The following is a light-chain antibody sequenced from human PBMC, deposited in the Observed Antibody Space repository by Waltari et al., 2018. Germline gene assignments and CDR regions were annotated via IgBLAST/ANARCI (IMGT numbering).Light chain of an antibody. V-gene: IGKV3-11*01. CDR3: QQRINWPLT. CDR2: DAS. CDR1: QSVRSF. J-gene: IGKJ4*01. Sequence: EFVLTQSPDTLSLSPGESATLSCRTSQSVRSFLAWYQQKPGQAPRLLIHDASNRATGIPVRFSGSGSGTDFTLTISSLEPEDFAVYYCQQRINWPLTFGGGTKVEIK.